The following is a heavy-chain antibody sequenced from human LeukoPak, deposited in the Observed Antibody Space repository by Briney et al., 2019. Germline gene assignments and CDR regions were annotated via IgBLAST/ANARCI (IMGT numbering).Heavy chain of an antibody. D-gene: IGHD3/OR15-3a*01. Sequence: SETLSLTCTVSGVSVSSGGYYWTWIRQHPGKGLEWIGYIFYSGSTYHNPSLNRRVTISLDTSQNQFSLGLNSVTAADTAVYYCARSVEYDFWSGRTFDPWGQGMLVIVSS. CDR1: GVSVSSGGYY. CDR2: IFYSGST. CDR3: ARSVEYDFWSGRTFDP. J-gene: IGHJ5*02. V-gene: IGHV4-31*03.